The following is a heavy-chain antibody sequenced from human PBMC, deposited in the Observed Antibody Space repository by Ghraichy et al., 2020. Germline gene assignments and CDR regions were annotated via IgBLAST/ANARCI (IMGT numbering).Heavy chain of an antibody. CDR3: ARGHRQGLNYDFWSGYSNYYYYGMDV. J-gene: IGHJ6*02. CDR1: GYTFTSYD. D-gene: IGHD3-3*01. CDR2: MNPNSGNT. Sequence: ASVKVSCKASGYTFTSYDINWVRQATGQGLEWMGWMNPNSGNTGYAQKFQGRVTMTRNTSISTAYMELSSLRSEDTAVYYCARGHRQGLNYDFWSGYSNYYYYGMDVWGQGTTVTVSS. V-gene: IGHV1-8*01.